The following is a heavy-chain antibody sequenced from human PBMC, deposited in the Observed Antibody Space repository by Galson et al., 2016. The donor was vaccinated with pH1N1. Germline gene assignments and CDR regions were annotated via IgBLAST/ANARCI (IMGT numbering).Heavy chain of an antibody. CDR2: INQDGSQK. CDR1: RFSFSDYW. V-gene: IGHV3-7*01. Sequence: SLRLSCAGSRFSFSDYWMHWVRQAPGKGLEWVANINQDGSQKYYVDSVRGRFTISRDNARNSLYLQMNSLSAEETAVYYCARAIGASGACWGQGTLVSVSS. D-gene: IGHD6-13*01. J-gene: IGHJ1*01. CDR3: ARAIGASGAC.